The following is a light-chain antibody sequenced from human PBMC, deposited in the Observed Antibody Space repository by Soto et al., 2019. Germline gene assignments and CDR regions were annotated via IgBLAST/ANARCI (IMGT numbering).Light chain of an antibody. J-gene: IGLJ2*01. CDR2: EVS. CDR1: SSDVGGYNY. V-gene: IGLV2-14*01. Sequence: QAVVTQPASVSGSPGQSITISCTGTSSDVGGYNYVSWYQQHPGKAPKLMIYEVSTRPSGVSNRFSGSKSGNTASLTISGLQAEDEADYYCSSYTSSSTLVVFGGGTKVTVL. CDR3: SSYTSSSTLVV.